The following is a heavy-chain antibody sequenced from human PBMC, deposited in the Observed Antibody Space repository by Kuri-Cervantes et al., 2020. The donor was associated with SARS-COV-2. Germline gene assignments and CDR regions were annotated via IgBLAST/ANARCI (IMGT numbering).Heavy chain of an antibody. V-gene: IGHV3-23*01. J-gene: IGHJ6*02. CDR1: GFTFSSYA. D-gene: IGHD6-13*01. CDR3: ARNGYSSSWYGGGYYYYGMDV. CDR2: ISGSGGST. Sequence: ETLSLTCAASGFTFSSYAMSWVRQAPGKGLEWVSAISGSGGSTYYADSVKGRFTISRDNSKNTLYLQMNSLRAEDTAVYYCARNGYSSSWYGGGYYYYGMDVWGQGTTVTVSS.